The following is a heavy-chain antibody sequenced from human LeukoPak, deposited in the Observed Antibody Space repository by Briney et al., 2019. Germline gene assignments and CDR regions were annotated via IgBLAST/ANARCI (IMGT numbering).Heavy chain of an antibody. V-gene: IGHV4-4*08. J-gene: IGHJ5*02. CDR1: GGSISSSY. CDR2: IHSSGST. CDR3: AKSTMVNTATGWFGP. Sequence: PSETLSLTCTVSGGSISSSYWSWIRQPPGKGLEWMGDIHSSGSTNYNPALKSRLTVSVDTSKNQISLKLSSVTAAETAMYYCAKSTMVNTATGWFGPWGQGTLVTVSS. D-gene: IGHD4/OR15-4a*01.